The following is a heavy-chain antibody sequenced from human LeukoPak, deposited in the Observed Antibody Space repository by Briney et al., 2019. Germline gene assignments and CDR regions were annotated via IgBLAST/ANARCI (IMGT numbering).Heavy chain of an antibody. D-gene: IGHD5-18*01. CDR1: GFSFSFYG. Sequence: GGSLRLSCATSGFSFSFYGMQWVRQAPGKGLEWVAVIWNDGSQKYYGDSVKGRFTISRDNAKNSLYLQMNSLRAEDTALYYCAKAYYRGYSYGAPDYWGQGTLVTVSS. CDR3: AKAYYRGYSYGAPDY. J-gene: IGHJ4*02. V-gene: IGHV3-33*03. CDR2: IWNDGSQK.